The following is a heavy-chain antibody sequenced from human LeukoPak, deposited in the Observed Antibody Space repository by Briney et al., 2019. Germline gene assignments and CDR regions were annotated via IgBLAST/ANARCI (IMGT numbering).Heavy chain of an antibody. CDR3: AGPTNFYYYYGMDV. CDR2: FDPEDGET. V-gene: IGHV1-24*01. D-gene: IGHD5-12*01. J-gene: IGHJ6*02. CDR1: GYTLTELS. Sequence: GASVKVSCKVSGYTLTELSMHWVRQAPGKGLEWMGGFDPEDGETIYAQKLQGRVTMTTDTSTSTAYMELRSLRSDDTAVYYCAGPTNFYYYYGMDVWGQGTTVTVSS.